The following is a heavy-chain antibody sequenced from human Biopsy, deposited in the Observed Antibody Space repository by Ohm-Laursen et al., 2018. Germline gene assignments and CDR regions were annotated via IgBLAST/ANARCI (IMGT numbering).Heavy chain of an antibody. Sequence: SLRLSCAASGFTFSSNVMSWDRQAPGRGLEWVSTINHSGRDTYYADSVKGRFTISRDNARNSVYLQMNSLRAEDTAIYYCARGNGPSAWGQGTLVTVSS. V-gene: IGHV3-23*01. D-gene: IGHD4-23*01. J-gene: IGHJ5*02. CDR1: GFTFSSNV. CDR2: INHSGRDT. CDR3: ARGNGPSA.